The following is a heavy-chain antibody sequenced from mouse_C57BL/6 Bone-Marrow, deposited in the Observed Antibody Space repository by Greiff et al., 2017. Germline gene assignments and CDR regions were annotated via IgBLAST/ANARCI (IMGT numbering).Heavy chain of an antibody. CDR1: GYTFTSYW. D-gene: IGHD2-3*01. V-gene: IGHV1-69*01. CDR3: ARFGYYAWFAY. Sequence: VQLQQSGAELVMPGASVKLSCKASGYTFTSYWMHWVKQRPGQGLEWIGEIDPSDSYTNYNQKFKGKSTLTVDKSSSTAYMQLSSLTSEDSAVYYCARFGYYAWFAYGGQGTLVTVAA. CDR2: IDPSDSYT. J-gene: IGHJ3*01.